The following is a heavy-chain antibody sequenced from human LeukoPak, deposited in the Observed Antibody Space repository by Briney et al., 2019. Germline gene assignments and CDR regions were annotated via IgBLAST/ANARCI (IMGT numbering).Heavy chain of an antibody. Sequence: ASVKVSCKASGYTFTGYYMHWVRQAPGQGLEWMGRINPNSGGTNYAQKFQGRVTMTRDTSISTAYMELSRLRSDDMAVYYCARDRWDKGTAIPGGDWGQGTLVTVSS. CDR2: INPNSGGT. CDR1: GYTFTGYY. V-gene: IGHV1-2*06. J-gene: IGHJ4*02. D-gene: IGHD2-2*02. CDR3: ARDRWDKGTAIPGGD.